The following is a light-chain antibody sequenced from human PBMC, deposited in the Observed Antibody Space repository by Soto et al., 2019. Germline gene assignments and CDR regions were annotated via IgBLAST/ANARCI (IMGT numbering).Light chain of an antibody. Sequence: DIQMTQSPSTLSASVGDRVTITCRASQSISSWLAWYQQKPGKAAKLLIYDASSWESGVPSRFSGSGSGTEVTRITSSRQPVDVATKYFYQYNSYSPLTFGGGTKVEIK. CDR2: DAS. J-gene: IGKJ4*01. CDR1: QSISSW. CDR3: YQYNSYSPLT. V-gene: IGKV1-5*01.